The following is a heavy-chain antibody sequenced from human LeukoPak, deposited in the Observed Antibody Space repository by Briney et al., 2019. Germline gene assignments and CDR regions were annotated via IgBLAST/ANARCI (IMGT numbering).Heavy chain of an antibody. J-gene: IGHJ4*02. CDR1: GGSFSGYY. V-gene: IGHV4-34*01. Sequence: PSETLSLTCAVSGGSFSGYYWSSIRQPPGKGLEWIGEINHSGSTNYNPSLKSRVTISVDTSKNQFSLNLSSVTAADTAVYYCARGPDMAGGYWGKGTLVTVAS. CDR2: INHSGST. D-gene: IGHD4-23*01. CDR3: ARGPDMAGGY.